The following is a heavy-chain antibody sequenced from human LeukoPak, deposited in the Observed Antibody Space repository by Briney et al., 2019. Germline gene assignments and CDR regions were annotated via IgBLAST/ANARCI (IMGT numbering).Heavy chain of an antibody. V-gene: IGHV3-23*01. CDR3: AKVVTTFDWLSKGFDS. Sequence: PGGSLRLSCAASGFNFSTYAMSWVRQAPGKGLEWVSGISGSGTSTYYADFVQGRFTISRDNSNNTVFLQMDSLRAGGTAVYYCAKVVTTFDWLSKGFDSWGQGTLVTVSS. D-gene: IGHD3-9*01. J-gene: IGHJ4*02. CDR1: GFNFSTYA. CDR2: ISGSGTST.